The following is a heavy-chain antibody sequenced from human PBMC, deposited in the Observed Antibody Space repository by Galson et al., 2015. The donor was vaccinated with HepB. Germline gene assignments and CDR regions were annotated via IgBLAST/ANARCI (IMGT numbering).Heavy chain of an antibody. Sequence: SLRLSCAASGFTVTSHYMSWVRQAPGKGLEWVSIIYNGGSTYYADSVKGRFTISRDNSKSTLYLQMNSLRAEDTAVYYCATCRGSGGSSFDYWSQGTLVTVSS. V-gene: IGHV3-66*01. CDR2: IYNGGST. CDR3: ATCRGSGGSSFDY. D-gene: IGHD6-6*01. CDR1: GFTVTSHY. J-gene: IGHJ4*02.